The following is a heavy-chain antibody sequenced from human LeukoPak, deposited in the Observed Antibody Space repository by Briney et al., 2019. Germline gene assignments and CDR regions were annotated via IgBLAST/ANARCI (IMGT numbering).Heavy chain of an antibody. V-gene: IGHV4-59*01. D-gene: IGHD3-22*01. Sequence: SETLSLTCTASGGSISSYYWSWIRQPPGKGLEWIGYVYYSGYTSYNPSLKSRVTISVDTSKNQFSLKLSSVTAADTAVYYCARDARDGSGTYLRIFDRWGQGTLVTVSS. J-gene: IGHJ5*02. CDR2: VYYSGYT. CDR3: ARDARDGSGTYLRIFDR. CDR1: GGSISSYY.